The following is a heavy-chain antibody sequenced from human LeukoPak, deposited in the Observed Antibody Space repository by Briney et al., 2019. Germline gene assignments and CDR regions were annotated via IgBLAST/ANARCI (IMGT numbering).Heavy chain of an antibody. D-gene: IGHD3-10*01. CDR3: ARLMGAGCTLVRGVITGCAAFDM. V-gene: IGHV5-51*01. Sequence: GESLKISCKGSGYSINNYWIGWVRQMPGKGLEWMGMIYPGDSDTRYSPSFQGQVTISADKSISTAYLQWSSLKASDTAMYFCARLMGAGCTLVRGVITGCAAFDMWGQGTMVIVSS. J-gene: IGHJ3*02. CDR1: GYSINNYW. CDR2: IYPGDSDT.